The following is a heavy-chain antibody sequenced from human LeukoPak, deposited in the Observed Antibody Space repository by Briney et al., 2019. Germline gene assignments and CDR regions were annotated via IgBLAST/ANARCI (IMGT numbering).Heavy chain of an antibody. CDR3: ASLVDTAMVTRSDYYGMDV. D-gene: IGHD5-18*01. J-gene: IGHJ6*02. Sequence: SETLSLTCAVYGGSFSGYYWSWIRQPPGKGLEWIGEINHSGSTNYNPSLKSQVTISVDTSKNQFSLKLSSVTAADTAVYYCASLVDTAMVTRSDYYGMDVWGQGTTVTVSS. CDR2: INHSGST. V-gene: IGHV4-34*01. CDR1: GGSFSGYY.